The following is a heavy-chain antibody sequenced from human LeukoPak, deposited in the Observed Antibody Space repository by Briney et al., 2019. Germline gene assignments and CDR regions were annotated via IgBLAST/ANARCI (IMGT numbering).Heavy chain of an antibody. CDR3: AKTGIVGATPYFQH. CDR2: IYYSGST. CDR1: GGSISSYY. Sequence: SETLSLTCTVSGGSISSYYWSWIRQPPGKGLEWIGYIYYSGSTNYNPSLKSRVTISVDTSKNQFSVKLSSVTAADTAVYYCAKTGIVGATPYFQHWGQGTLVTVSS. V-gene: IGHV4-59*01. J-gene: IGHJ1*01. D-gene: IGHD1-26*01.